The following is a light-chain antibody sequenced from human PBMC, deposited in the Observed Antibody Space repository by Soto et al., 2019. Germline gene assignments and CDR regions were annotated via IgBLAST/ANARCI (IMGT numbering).Light chain of an antibody. CDR2: FNRDGSH. Sequence: QSVLTQSPSASASLGASVKLTCTLSSEHSDYGIAWHQQQPDKGPRYLMKFNRDGSHNKGDGIPDRFSGSSSGAERYLIISSLQSDDEADYYCQTWDTVVVFGGGTQLTVL. V-gene: IGLV4-69*01. CDR1: SEHSDYG. J-gene: IGLJ2*01. CDR3: QTWDTVVV.